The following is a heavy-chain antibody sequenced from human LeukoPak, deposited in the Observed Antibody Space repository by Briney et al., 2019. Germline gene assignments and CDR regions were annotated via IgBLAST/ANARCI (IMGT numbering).Heavy chain of an antibody. CDR2: ISSNGGST. CDR1: GFTFSSYA. V-gene: IGHV3-64*02. Sequence: GGSLRLSCAASGFTFSSYAMHWVRQAPGKGLEYVSAISSNGGSTYYADSVKGRFTISRDNSKNTLYLQMGSLRAEDMAVYYCARSSCYYGSGSYFDYWGQGTLVTVSS. J-gene: IGHJ4*02. CDR3: ARSSCYYGSGSYFDY. D-gene: IGHD3-10*01.